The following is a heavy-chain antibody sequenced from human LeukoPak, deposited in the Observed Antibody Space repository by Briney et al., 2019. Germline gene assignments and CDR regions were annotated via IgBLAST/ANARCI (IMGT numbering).Heavy chain of an antibody. CDR2: MNPNSGNT. Sequence: ASVKVSCKASGYTFTSYDINWVRQATGQGLEWMGWMNPNSGNTGYAQKFQGRVTMTRNTSISTAYMELRSLRSDDTAVYYCARDDGGRSGYDFDYWGQGTLVTVSS. J-gene: IGHJ4*02. D-gene: IGHD3-22*01. V-gene: IGHV1-8*01. CDR3: ARDDGGRSGYDFDY. CDR1: GYTFTSYD.